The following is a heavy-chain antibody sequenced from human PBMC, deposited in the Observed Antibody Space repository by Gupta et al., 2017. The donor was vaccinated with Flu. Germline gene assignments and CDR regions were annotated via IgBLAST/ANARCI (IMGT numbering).Heavy chain of an antibody. V-gene: IGHV4-61*01. D-gene: IGHD2-15*01. CDR3: ARSAITATRFDY. J-gene: IGHJ4*02. CDR2: IYDTGST. CDR1: GDSISNSMSNFY. Sequence: QVQLQESGPGLVKPSETLSLTCTVSGDSISNSMSNFYWSWIRQPPGKGLEWIGYIYDTGSTNYDPSLKSRVTVSLDTSKNQFSLKLNSVNAADTAVYFCARSAITATRFDYWCQGTLVTVSS.